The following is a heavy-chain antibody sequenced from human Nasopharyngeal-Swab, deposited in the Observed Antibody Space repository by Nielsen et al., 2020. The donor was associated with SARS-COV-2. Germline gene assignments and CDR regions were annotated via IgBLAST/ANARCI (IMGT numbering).Heavy chain of an antibody. D-gene: IGHD2-2*01. V-gene: IGHV3-23*01. CDR2: VTASGEAT. Sequence: GGSLRLSCEASGFTFTNYAMNWVRQASGKGLEWVSGVTASGEATYYGDSAKGRFTISRDNSRNTLYLQMSSLRAEDTAAYFCAKVDAPYYNYLDVWGKGTTVTVSS. CDR1: GFTFTNYA. J-gene: IGHJ6*03. CDR3: AKVDAPYYNYLDV.